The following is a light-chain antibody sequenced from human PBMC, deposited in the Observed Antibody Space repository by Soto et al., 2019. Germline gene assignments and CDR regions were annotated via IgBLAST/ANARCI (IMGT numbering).Light chain of an antibody. Sequence: DSQMTQSPCSLSTSVGDRFTITCRARRVSSSYLNWYQQKPGKAPKLLIYAASSLQSGVPSRFSGSGSGTDFTLTISSLHPEDFATYYCQQSSNSPYTFGQGTKVDIK. CDR1: RVSSSY. V-gene: IGKV1-39*01. J-gene: IGKJ2*01. CDR2: AAS. CDR3: QQSSNSPYT.